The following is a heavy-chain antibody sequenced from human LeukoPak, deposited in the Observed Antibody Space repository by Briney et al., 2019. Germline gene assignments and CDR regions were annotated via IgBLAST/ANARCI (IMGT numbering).Heavy chain of an antibody. CDR1: GFTFSSYA. Sequence: QPWGSLRLSCAASGFTFSSYAMSWVRQAPGKGLEWVSAISGSGGSTYYADSVKGRFTISRDNSKNTLYLQMNSLRAEDTAVYYCAKDTSISPMMDDAFDIWGQGTMVTVSS. CDR2: ISGSGGST. V-gene: IGHV3-23*01. D-gene: IGHD3-22*01. J-gene: IGHJ3*02. CDR3: AKDTSISPMMDDAFDI.